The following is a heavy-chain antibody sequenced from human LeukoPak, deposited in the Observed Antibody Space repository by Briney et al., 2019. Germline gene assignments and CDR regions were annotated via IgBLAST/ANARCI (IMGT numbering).Heavy chain of an antibody. CDR1: GFTFSSYW. D-gene: IGHD2-21*01. V-gene: IGHV3-30*03. Sequence: PGGSLRLSCAASGFTFSSYWMHWVRQAPGKGLEWVAVISYDGSNKYYADSVKGRFTISRDNSKNTLYLQMNSLRAEDTAVYYCARDLGMSDGFAIDYWGQGTLVTVSS. CDR3: ARDLGMSDGFAIDY. CDR2: ISYDGSNK. J-gene: IGHJ4*02.